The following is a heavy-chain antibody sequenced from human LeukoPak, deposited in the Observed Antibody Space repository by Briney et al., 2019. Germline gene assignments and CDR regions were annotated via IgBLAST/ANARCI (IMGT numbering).Heavy chain of an antibody. J-gene: IGHJ3*02. CDR2: IYTSGST. CDR1: GGSISSYY. Sequence: SETLSLTCTVSGGSISSYYWSWIRQPPGKGLEWIGRIYTSGSTNYNPSLKSRVTISVDTSKNQFSLKLSSVTAADTAVYYCARGNYYDSRTYYRAFDIWGLGTMVSVSS. V-gene: IGHV4-4*08. CDR3: ARGNYYDSRTYYRAFDI. D-gene: IGHD3-22*01.